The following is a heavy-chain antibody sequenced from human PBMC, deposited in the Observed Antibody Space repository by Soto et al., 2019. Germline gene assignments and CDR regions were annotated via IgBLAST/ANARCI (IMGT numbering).Heavy chain of an antibody. CDR3: ARAHAPTLPFDY. V-gene: IGHV4-34*01. CDR2: INHSGNA. CDR1: GGSFSGYY. Sequence: AETLSLTCAAYGGSFSGYYRSWNRQSPGKGLEWIGYINHSGNAKYNPSLKSRVTISIDTSKSQFSLSLDSVTAADTAVYFCARAHAPTLPFDYWGLGTLVTVSS. J-gene: IGHJ4*01. D-gene: IGHD2-15*01.